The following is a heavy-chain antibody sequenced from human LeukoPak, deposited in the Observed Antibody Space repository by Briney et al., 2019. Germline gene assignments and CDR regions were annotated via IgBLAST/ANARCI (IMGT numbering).Heavy chain of an antibody. V-gene: IGHV3-23*01. D-gene: IGHD3-10*01. J-gene: IGHJ4*02. CDR1: GFTFSSYG. Sequence: GGSLRLSCAASGFTFSSYGMSWVRQAPGKGLEWVSAISGSGGSTYYADSVKGRFTISRDNSKNTLYLQMNSLRAEDTAVYYCAKDVLLWFGEFDYWGQGTLVTVSS. CDR3: AKDVLLWFGEFDY. CDR2: ISGSGGST.